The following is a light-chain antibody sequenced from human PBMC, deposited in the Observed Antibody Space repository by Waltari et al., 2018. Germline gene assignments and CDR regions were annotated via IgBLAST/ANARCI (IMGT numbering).Light chain of an antibody. CDR3: QQYDNLPLT. CDR2: HAS. Sequence: DIQMTQSPSSLSASVGDRVTITCQASQDISNYLNWYQQKLGKAPKLLIYHASNLEEGVPSRFSGSGSGTDFTFTINSLQPEDIATYYCQQYDNLPLTFGGGTKVENK. V-gene: IGKV1-33*01. J-gene: IGKJ4*01. CDR1: QDISNY.